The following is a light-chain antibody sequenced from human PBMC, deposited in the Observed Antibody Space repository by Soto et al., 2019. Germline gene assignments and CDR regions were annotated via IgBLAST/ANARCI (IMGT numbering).Light chain of an antibody. CDR2: WAS. Sequence: DTGMTQSPDSLAVSLGERATINWKSSQNVFSNSNNKNYLAWFQQKPGQPPKLLIYWASTRESGVPDRFSGSGSGTEFTLTISSLQAEDVAVYYCQQYYGSPLTFGGGTKV. J-gene: IGKJ4*01. V-gene: IGKV4-1*01. CDR3: QQYYGSPLT. CDR1: QNVFSNSNNKNY.